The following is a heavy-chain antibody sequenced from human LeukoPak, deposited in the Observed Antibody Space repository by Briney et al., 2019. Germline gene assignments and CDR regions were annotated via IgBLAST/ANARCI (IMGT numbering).Heavy chain of an antibody. Sequence: SETLSLTCTVSGGSISSGGYYWSWIRQHPGKGLEWIGYIYYSGSTYYNPSLKSRVTISVDTSKNQFSLKLSSVTAADTAVYYCARAGILEWLFHTEYNWFDPWGQGTLVTVSS. J-gene: IGHJ5*02. V-gene: IGHV4-31*03. CDR2: IYYSGST. CDR1: GGSISSGGYY. D-gene: IGHD3-3*01. CDR3: ARAGILEWLFHTEYNWFDP.